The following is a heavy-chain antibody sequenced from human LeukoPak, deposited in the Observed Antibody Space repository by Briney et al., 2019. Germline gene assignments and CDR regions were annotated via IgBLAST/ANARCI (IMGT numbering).Heavy chain of an antibody. CDR3: ARDFGKYSGSYFDY. D-gene: IGHD1-26*01. Sequence: GGSLRLSCAASGGTFSSYAISWVRQAPGQGLEWMGGIIPIFGTANYAQKFQGRVTITADESTSTAYMELSSLRSEDTAVYYCARDFGKYSGSYFDYWGQGTLVTVSS. CDR1: GGTFSSYA. J-gene: IGHJ4*02. CDR2: IIPIFGTA. V-gene: IGHV1-69*01.